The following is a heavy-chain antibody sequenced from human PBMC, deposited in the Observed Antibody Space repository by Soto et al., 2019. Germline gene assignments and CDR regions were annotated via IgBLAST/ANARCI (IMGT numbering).Heavy chain of an antibody. J-gene: IGHJ3*02. D-gene: IGHD3-16*01. CDR3: ARVGGGGALGACDI. V-gene: IGHV3-48*03. Sequence: GGSLRLSCAASGFTFSSYEMNWVRQAPGKGLEWVSYISSSGSTIYYADSVKGRFTISRDNAKNSLYLQMNSLRAEDTAVYYCARVGGGGALGACDIWGQGTMVTVSS. CDR1: GFTFSSYE. CDR2: ISSSGSTI.